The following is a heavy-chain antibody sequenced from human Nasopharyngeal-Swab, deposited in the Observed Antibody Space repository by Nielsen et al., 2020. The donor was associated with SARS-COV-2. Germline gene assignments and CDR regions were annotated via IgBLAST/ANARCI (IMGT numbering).Heavy chain of an antibody. D-gene: IGHD5-24*01. Sequence: KVSCKGSGYSFTSYWIGWVRQMPGEGLEWMGIIYPGDSDTRYSPSFQGQVTISADKSISTAYLQWSSLKASDTAMYYCARRVIEMATIDYWGQGTLVTVSS. CDR2: IYPGDSDT. CDR3: ARRVIEMATIDY. V-gene: IGHV5-51*01. CDR1: GYSFTSYW. J-gene: IGHJ4*02.